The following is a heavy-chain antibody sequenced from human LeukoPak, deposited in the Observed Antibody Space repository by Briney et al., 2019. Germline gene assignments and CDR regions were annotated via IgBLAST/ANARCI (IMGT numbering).Heavy chain of an antibody. CDR2: IYYSGST. CDR1: GGSISSYH. Sequence: SETLSLTCTVSGGSISSYHWSWIRQPPGKGLEWIGYIYYSGSTNYNPSLKSRVTISVDTSKNQFSLKLSSVTAADTAVYYCARDQTYSGSGIYTYFDYWGQGILVTVSS. J-gene: IGHJ4*02. CDR3: ARDQTYSGSGIYTYFDY. D-gene: IGHD3-10*01. V-gene: IGHV4-59*12.